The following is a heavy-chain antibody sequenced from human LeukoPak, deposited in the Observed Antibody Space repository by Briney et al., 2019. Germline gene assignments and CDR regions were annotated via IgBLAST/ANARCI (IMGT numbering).Heavy chain of an antibody. J-gene: IGHJ4*02. CDR1: GGSISSSSYY. D-gene: IGHD4-23*01. CDR2: IYYSGST. V-gene: IGHV4-61*05. CDR3: ARGDYGGPPGAYYFDY. Sequence: SETLSHTCTVSGGSISSSSYYWGWIRQPPGKGLEWIGYIYYSGSTNYNPSLKSRVTISVDTSKNQFSLKLSSVTAADTAVYYCARGDYGGPPGAYYFDYWGQGTLVTVSS.